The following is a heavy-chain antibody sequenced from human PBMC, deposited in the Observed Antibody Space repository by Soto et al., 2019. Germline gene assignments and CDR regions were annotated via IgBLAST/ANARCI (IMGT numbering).Heavy chain of an antibody. CDR1: GFTFSSYS. CDR2: IWYDGSNK. J-gene: IGHJ4*02. V-gene: IGHV3-33*06. Sequence: GGSLRLSCAASGFTFSSYSMNWVRQAPGKGLEWVAVIWYDGSNKYYADSVKGRFTISRDNSKNTLYLQMNSLRVEDTAVYYCAKILTASGIHYWGQGTPVTVSS. D-gene: IGHD6-13*01. CDR3: AKILTASGIHY.